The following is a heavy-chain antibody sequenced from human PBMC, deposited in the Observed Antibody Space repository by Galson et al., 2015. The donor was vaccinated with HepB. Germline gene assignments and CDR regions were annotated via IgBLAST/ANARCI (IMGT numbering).Heavy chain of an antibody. CDR1: GYTFTGYY. V-gene: IGHV1-2*02. Sequence: SVKVSCKASGYTFTGYYMHWVRQAPGQGLEWMGWINPNSGGTNYAQKFQGRVTMTRDTSISTAYMELSRLRSDDTAVYYCARDGRIAAAGTEIDYWGQGTLVTVSS. CDR2: INPNSGGT. CDR3: ARDGRIAAAGTEIDY. D-gene: IGHD6-13*01. J-gene: IGHJ4*02.